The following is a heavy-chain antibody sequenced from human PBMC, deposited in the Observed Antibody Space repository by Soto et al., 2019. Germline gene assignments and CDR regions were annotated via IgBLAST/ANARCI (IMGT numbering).Heavy chain of an antibody. V-gene: IGHV3-23*01. CDR3: TKRGDTASWTHFDY. J-gene: IGHJ4*02. CDR2: LRRSGTTT. D-gene: IGHD2-2*01. CDR1: GVTFSSYD. Sequence: EVQLLESGGGLVQPGGSLRLSCAASGVTFSSYDMDWVRQAPGKGLEWVSSLRRSGTTTYYADSVKGRFTISRDTSKNMLYLQMDGLKAEDTAVYYCTKRGDTASWTHFDYWGQGTLVTVFS.